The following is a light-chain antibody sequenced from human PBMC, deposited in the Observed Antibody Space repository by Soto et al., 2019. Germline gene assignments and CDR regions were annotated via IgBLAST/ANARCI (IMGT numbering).Light chain of an antibody. J-gene: IGKJ1*01. V-gene: IGKV3D-20*02. CDR1: QTVSSNF. CDR2: DAS. CDR3: QQRSNWPGT. Sequence: EIVLTQSPGTLSLSPGERGTLSCRASQTVSSNFLAWYQQKPGQAPRLLIFDASTRATGIPDRFTGSGSGTDFTLTISRLEPEDFAVYYCQQRSNWPGTFGQGTKVEIK.